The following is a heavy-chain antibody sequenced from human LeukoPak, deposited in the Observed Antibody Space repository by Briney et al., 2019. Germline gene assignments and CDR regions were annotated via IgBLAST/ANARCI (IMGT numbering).Heavy chain of an antibody. J-gene: IGHJ6*03. V-gene: IGHV3-9*01. CDR3: AKDMGRNYYYYMDV. Sequence: GGSLRLSCAASGFTFDDYGMSWVRQAPGKGLEWVSGISWNSGSIGYADSVKGRFTTSRDNAKNSLYLQMNSLRAEDTALYYCAKDMGRNYYYYMDVWGKGTTVTISS. CDR2: ISWNSGSI. D-gene: IGHD3-16*01. CDR1: GFTFDDYG.